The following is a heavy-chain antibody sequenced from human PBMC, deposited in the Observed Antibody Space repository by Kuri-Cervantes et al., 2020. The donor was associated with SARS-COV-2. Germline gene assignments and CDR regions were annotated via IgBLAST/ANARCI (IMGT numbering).Heavy chain of an antibody. V-gene: IGHV3-11*04. Sequence: GESLKISCAASGFTFSDYYMSWIRQAPGKGLEWVSYISSSGSTIYYADSVKGRFTISRDNAKNSLYLQMNSLRAEDTAVYYCAREIWGGNLIDYWGQGTLVPSPQ. D-gene: IGHD4-23*01. CDR3: AREIWGGNLIDY. CDR1: GFTFSDYY. CDR2: ISSSGSTI. J-gene: IGHJ4*02.